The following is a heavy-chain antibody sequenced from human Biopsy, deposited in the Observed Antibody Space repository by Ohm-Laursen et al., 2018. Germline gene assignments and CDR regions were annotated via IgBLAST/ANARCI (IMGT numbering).Heavy chain of an antibody. Sequence: GASVKVPCKASGYTFTGYYLHWVRQAPGQGLEWMGWINPDNGGTIHAQKFQGRVTVTRDTSISTAYVEVTSLRSDDTAVYYCVRSRAGGATWGMDVWGQGTTVTVSS. CDR2: INPDNGGT. V-gene: IGHV1-2*02. CDR1: GYTFTGYY. CDR3: VRSRAGGATWGMDV. D-gene: IGHD3-16*01. J-gene: IGHJ6*02.